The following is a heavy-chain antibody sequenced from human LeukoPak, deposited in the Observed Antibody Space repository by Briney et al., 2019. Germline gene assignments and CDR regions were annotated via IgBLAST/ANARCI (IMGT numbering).Heavy chain of an antibody. CDR3: ARDIYYCDSSGFYDY. CDR2: ISSSSSYI. J-gene: IGHJ4*02. CDR1: GFTFDDYA. D-gene: IGHD3-22*01. V-gene: IGHV3-21*01. Sequence: GGSLRLSCAASGFTFDDYAMHWVRQAPGKGLEWVSSISSSSSYIYYADSVKGRFTISRDNAKNSLYLQMNSLRAEDTAVYYCARDIYYCDSSGFYDYWGQGTLVTVS.